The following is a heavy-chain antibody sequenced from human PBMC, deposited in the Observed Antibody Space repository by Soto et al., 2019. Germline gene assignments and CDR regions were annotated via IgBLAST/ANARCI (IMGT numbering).Heavy chain of an antibody. CDR1: GFTFSSYA. V-gene: IGHV3-23*01. CDR2: ISGSGGST. D-gene: IGHD3-10*01. J-gene: IGHJ4*02. Sequence: GGSLRLSCAASGFTFSSYAMSWVRQAPGKRLEWVSAISGSGGSTYYADSVKGRFTISRDNSKNTLYLQMNSLRAEDTAVYYCAPNRGYGSGSFDYWGQGTLVTVSS. CDR3: APNRGYGSGSFDY.